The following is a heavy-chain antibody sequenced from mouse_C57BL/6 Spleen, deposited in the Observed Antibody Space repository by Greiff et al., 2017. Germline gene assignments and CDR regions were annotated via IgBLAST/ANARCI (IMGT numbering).Heavy chain of an antibody. CDR2: INPSSGYT. Sequence: VQLQQSGAELARPGASVKMSCKASGYTFTSYTMHWVKQRPGQGLEWIGYINPSSGYTNYNQKFKDKATMTADKSSSTAYMQLSSLTSEDSAVYYCARSESNYWFAYWGQGTLVTVSA. CDR1: GYTFTSYT. J-gene: IGHJ3*01. CDR3: ARSESNYWFAY. V-gene: IGHV1-4*01. D-gene: IGHD2-5*01.